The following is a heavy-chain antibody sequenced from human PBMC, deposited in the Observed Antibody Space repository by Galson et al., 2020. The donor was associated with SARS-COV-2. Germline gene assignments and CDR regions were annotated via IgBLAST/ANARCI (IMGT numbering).Heavy chain of an antibody. CDR3: ARGKGSSSGWTDAFDI. CDR1: GFIFSRYA. J-gene: IGHJ3*02. V-gene: IGHV3-30*04. Sequence: GGSLRLSCAASGFIFSRYAMHWVRQAPGKGLEWVAVVSSDGSIKYYPDSVKGRFTISRDDSKNTLYLQVNSLGTEDTAVYYCARGKGSSSGWTDAFDIWGQGTMVIVSS. D-gene: IGHD6-19*01. CDR2: VSSDGSIK.